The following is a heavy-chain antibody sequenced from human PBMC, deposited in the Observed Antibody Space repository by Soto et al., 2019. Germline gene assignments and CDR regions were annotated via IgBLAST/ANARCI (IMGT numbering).Heavy chain of an antibody. D-gene: IGHD5-18*01. V-gene: IGHV3-30-3*01. CDR3: ARDNGYSYVFPYNWFDP. J-gene: IGHJ5*02. Sequence: QVQLVESGGGVVQPGRSLRLSCAASGFTFSSYAMHWVRQAPGKGLEWVAVISYDGSNKYYADSVKGRFTISSDNSKNTLYLKMNSLRAEDTAVYYCARDNGYSYVFPYNWFDPWGQVTLLTVAS. CDR1: GFTFSSYA. CDR2: ISYDGSNK.